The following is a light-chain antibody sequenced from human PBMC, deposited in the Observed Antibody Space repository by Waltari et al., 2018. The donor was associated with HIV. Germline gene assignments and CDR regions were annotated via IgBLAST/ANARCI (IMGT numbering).Light chain of an antibody. J-gene: IGKJ4*01. Sequence: DFQMTQSPSSLSASVGERVTITCRASPDIRHYVAWYQQQSGRVPKLLINSASTLQSGVPSRFSGTGSGTEFTLTISSLQPDDVATYYCQKYNSVVSFGGGTKVEI. V-gene: IGKV1-27*01. CDR1: PDIRHY. CDR2: SAS. CDR3: QKYNSVVS.